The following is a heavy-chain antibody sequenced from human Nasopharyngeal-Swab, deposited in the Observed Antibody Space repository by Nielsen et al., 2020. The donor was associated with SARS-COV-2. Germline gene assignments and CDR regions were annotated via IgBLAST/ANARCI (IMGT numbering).Heavy chain of an antibody. CDR1: GFTFSSYA. Sequence: GESLKISCAASGFTFSSYAMSWVRQAPGKGLEWVSAISGSGGSTYYADSVKGRFTISRDNSKNTLYLQMHRLRVEDTALYYCAKDDVVRGDAFDIWGQGTMVTVSS. D-gene: IGHD3-10*01. CDR3: AKDDVVRGDAFDI. J-gene: IGHJ3*02. V-gene: IGHV3-23*01. CDR2: ISGSGGST.